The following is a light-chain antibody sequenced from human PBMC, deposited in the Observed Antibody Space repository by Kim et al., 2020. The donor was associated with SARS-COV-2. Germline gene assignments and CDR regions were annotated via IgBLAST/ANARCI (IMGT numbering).Light chain of an antibody. CDR3: QQYNNWPYT. V-gene: IGKV3-15*01. CDR2: GAS. Sequence: VSGGERATLSGRASQSVSSNLAWYQQKPGRSPSLLIYGASTRATGIPSRFRGSGSGTEFTLTISSLQSEDFAVYSCQQYNNWPYTFGQGTKLEI. J-gene: IGKJ2*01. CDR1: QSVSSN.